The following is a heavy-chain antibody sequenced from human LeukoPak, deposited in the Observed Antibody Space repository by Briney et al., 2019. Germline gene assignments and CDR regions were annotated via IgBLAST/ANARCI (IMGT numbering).Heavy chain of an antibody. Sequence: PGGSLRLSCAASGFIFSNYAMRWVRQAPGKGLEWVTFIRYDGSNKYYAESVKGRFTISRDSSKNTLYLQMNSLRAEDTAVYSCAKAIHSSSSSVVDYWGQGTLVTVSS. CDR1: GFIFSNYA. CDR3: AKAIHSSSSSVVDY. D-gene: IGHD6-6*01. J-gene: IGHJ4*02. V-gene: IGHV3-30*02. CDR2: IRYDGSNK.